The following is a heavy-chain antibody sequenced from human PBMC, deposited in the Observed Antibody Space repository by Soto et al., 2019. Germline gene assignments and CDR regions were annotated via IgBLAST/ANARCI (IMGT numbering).Heavy chain of an antibody. CDR1: GYSFTSYW. J-gene: IGHJ3*02. CDR3: ARSFRVLRYFDWLSGDDAFDI. D-gene: IGHD3-9*01. CDR2: IDPSDSYT. Sequence: PGESLKISCQGSGYSFTSYWISWVRPLPGKGLEWMGRIDPSDSYTNYSPSFQGHVTISADKSISTAYLQWSSLKASDSAMYYCARSFRVLRYFDWLSGDDAFDIWGQGTMVTVPS. V-gene: IGHV5-10-1*01.